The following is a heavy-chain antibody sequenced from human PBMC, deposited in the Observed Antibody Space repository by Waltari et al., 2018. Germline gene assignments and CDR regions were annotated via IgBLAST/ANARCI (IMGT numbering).Heavy chain of an antibody. V-gene: IGHV4-4*07. Sequence: QVQLQESGPGLVKPSATLSLTCTVSGGSISSYYRSWIRQPAGKGLEWIGRIYTSGSTNYNPSLKSRVTISVDKSKNQFSLKLSSVTAADTAVYYCARDWGTTVTTYFDYWGQGTLVTVSS. CDR3: ARDWGTTVTTYFDY. J-gene: IGHJ4*02. CDR1: GGSISSYY. CDR2: IYTSGST. D-gene: IGHD4-17*01.